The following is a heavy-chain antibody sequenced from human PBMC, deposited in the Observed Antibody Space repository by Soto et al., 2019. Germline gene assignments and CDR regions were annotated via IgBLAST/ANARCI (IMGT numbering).Heavy chain of an antibody. CDR2: IKSKSAGETT. V-gene: IGHV3-15*05. CDR3: STGSLFSGSFFDY. CDR1: GFSFRTTW. J-gene: IGHJ4*02. D-gene: IGHD1-26*01. Sequence: EVQLVESGGGLVKPGGSLRLSCAASGFSFRTTWMAWVRQAPGKGLEWVGRIKSKSAGETTDYADPVKGRFTISRDDSKDTLYLPMDSLETGDTAVYYCSTGSLFSGSFFDYWGQGTLFTVSS.